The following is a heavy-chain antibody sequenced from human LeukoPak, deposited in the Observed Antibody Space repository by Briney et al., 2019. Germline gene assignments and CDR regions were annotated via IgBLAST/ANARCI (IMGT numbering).Heavy chain of an antibody. D-gene: IGHD3-22*01. V-gene: IGHV3-33*01. CDR2: IWYDGSNK. CDR1: GVTFSSYG. Sequence: GGSLRLSCAASGVTFSSYGMHWVRQAPGKGLEWVAVIWYDGSNKYYADSVKGRFTISRDNSKNTLYLQMNSLRAEDTAVYYCARVGYYDSSGYLNYWGQGTLVTVSS. CDR3: ARVGYYDSSGYLNY. J-gene: IGHJ4*02.